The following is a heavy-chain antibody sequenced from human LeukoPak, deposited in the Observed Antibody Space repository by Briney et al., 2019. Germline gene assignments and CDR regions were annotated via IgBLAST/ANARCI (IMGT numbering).Heavy chain of an antibody. CDR3: AGNSRDSSPNY. D-gene: IGHD6-13*01. J-gene: IGHJ4*02. V-gene: IGHV3-66*02. CDR2: IYSGGST. CDR1: GFTVSRNY. Sequence: GGSLRLSCAASGFTVSRNYMNWVRQAPGKGLEWVSVIYSGGSTYYADSVKGRFTISRDNSKNTLYLQMNSLRAEDTAVYYCAGNSRDSSPNYWGQGTLVTVSS.